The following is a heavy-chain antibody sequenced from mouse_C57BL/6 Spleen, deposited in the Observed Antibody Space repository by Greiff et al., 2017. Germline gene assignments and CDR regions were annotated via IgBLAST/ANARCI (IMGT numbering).Heavy chain of an antibody. J-gene: IGHJ3*01. CDR3: ARGDDGYYVGFAY. V-gene: IGHV1-7*01. CDR2: INPSSGYT. CDR1: GYTFTSYW. D-gene: IGHD2-3*01. Sequence: QVHVKQSGAELAKPGASVKLSCKASGYTFTSYWMHWVKQRPGQGLEWIGYINPSSGYTKYNQKFKDKATLTADKSSSTAYMQLSSLTYEDSAVYYCARGDDGYYVGFAYWGQGTLVTVSA.